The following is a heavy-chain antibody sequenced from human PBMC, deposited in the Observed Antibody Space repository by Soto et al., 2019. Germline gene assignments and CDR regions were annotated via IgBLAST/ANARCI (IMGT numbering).Heavy chain of an antibody. CDR2: IYYSGYT. V-gene: IGHV4-59*01. CDR3: ARCFSGNYPSRPEEKYYFDS. J-gene: IGHJ4*02. D-gene: IGHD1-26*01. CDR1: GDSIRIYY. Sequence: SEALSVTCTVSGDSIRIYYWSWIRQPPGKGLDWIGYIYYSGYTSYNPSLKSRVTISVDTSKNQFSLNLNSVTAADTAVYYCARCFSGNYPSRPEEKYYFDSWGQGTMVTVSS.